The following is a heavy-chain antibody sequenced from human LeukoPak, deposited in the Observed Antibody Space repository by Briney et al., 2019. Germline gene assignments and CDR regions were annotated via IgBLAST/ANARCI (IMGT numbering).Heavy chain of an antibody. V-gene: IGHV4-34*01. Sequence: SETLSLTCAVYGGSFSGYYWSWIRQPPGKGLEWIGEINHSGSTNYNPSLKSRVTISVDTSKNQFSLKLSSVTAADTAVYYCARVRDRGGWAYYMDVWGKGTTVTVSS. CDR1: GGSFSGYY. J-gene: IGHJ6*03. CDR2: INHSGST. CDR3: ARVRDRGGWAYYMDV. D-gene: IGHD6-19*01.